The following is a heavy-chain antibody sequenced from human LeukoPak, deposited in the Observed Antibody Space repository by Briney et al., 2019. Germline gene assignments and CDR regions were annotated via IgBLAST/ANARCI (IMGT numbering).Heavy chain of an antibody. CDR1: GFTFSSYA. V-gene: IGHV3-30*18. CDR2: IASDGRDK. CDR3: AKDRAVGSAIYDFDY. D-gene: IGHD3-3*01. Sequence: GRSLTLSCAASGFTFSSYAMHWVRQAPGKGLEWVAVIASDGRDKKYVDSVKGRFTISRDNSRNTLFLQMNSLRPEDTAVHYCAKDRAVGSAIYDFDYWGQGNLVTVSS. J-gene: IGHJ4*02.